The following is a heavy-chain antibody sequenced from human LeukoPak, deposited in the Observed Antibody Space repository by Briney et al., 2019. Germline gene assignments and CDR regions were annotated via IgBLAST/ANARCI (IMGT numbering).Heavy chain of an antibody. CDR3: AKDAIRGDGYWEFDY. Sequence: GRSLRLSCAASGLSFSSFAMSWVRQAPGKGLEWVSGILQNGGTTYYADSVKGRFTVSRDNSKNTLYLQMNSLRVEDTAIYYCAKDAIRGDGYWEFDYWGQGTLVTVSA. V-gene: IGHV3-23*01. D-gene: IGHD5-24*01. CDR2: ILQNGGTT. J-gene: IGHJ4*02. CDR1: GLSFSSFA.